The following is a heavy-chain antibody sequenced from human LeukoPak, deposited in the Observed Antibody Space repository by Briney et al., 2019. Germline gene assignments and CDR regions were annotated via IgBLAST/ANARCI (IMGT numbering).Heavy chain of an antibody. V-gene: IGHV3-74*01. CDR2: TNSDGSST. J-gene: IGHJ4*02. CDR1: GFTFSSYW. CDR3: ARAMSTWGGVRNYFDS. Sequence: PGGSLRLSCAASGFTFSSYWMHWVRQAPGKGLVWVSRTNSDGSSTSYADSVKGRFTISRDNAKSSLDLQMNSLRAEDTAVYYCARAMSTWGGVRNYFDSWGRGALVTVSS. D-gene: IGHD3-16*01.